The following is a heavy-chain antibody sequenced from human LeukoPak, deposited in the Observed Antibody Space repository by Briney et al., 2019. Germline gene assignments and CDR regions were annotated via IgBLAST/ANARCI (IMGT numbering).Heavy chain of an antibody. CDR3: AREIFDSTSGVSQGLDY. CDR1: GGNSNFFA. Sequence: GASVKVSCKTSGGNSNFFAINWVRQAPGQGLEWMGVIKPIFGTGSIPNIATGDYAQKFQGRLSMNADESSTTAYMELSSLRSGDTAVYFCAREIFDSTSGVSQGLDYWGQGTLVTVSS. D-gene: IGHD3-3*01. J-gene: IGHJ4*02. V-gene: IGHV1-69*01. CDR2: IKPIFGTG.